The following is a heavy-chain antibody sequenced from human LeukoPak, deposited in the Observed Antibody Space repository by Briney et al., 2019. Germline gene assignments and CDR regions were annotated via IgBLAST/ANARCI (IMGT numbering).Heavy chain of an antibody. CDR2: ISVSGNT. Sequence: GGSLRLSCAASGFTLSSYAMSWVRQGPGKGLEWVSAISVSGNTYHADSVKGRFTISRDSSKNTLYLQMNSLRAEDTAVYYCAKDQGGSGSHDAFDIWGQGTMVTVSS. CDR3: AKDQGGSGSHDAFDI. CDR1: GFTLSSYA. D-gene: IGHD3-10*01. V-gene: IGHV3-23*01. J-gene: IGHJ3*02.